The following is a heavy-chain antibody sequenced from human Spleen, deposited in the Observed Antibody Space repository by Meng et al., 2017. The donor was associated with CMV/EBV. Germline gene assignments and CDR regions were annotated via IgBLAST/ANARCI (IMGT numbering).Heavy chain of an antibody. CDR2: ITSTGGIT. J-gene: IGHJ4*02. CDR3: ARDSSGWYSLDY. CDR1: GFTFSDYY. Sequence: GESLKISCAASGFTFSDYYMTWIRQAPGKGLEWVSYITSTGGITYYADSVQGRFTIPRDNAKNALYLQMNSLRAEDTAVYYCARDSSGWYSLDYWGQGTLVTVSS. V-gene: IGHV3-11*01. D-gene: IGHD6-19*01.